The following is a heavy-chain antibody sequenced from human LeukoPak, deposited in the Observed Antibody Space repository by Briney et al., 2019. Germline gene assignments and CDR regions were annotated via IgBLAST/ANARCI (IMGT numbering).Heavy chain of an antibody. J-gene: IGHJ3*02. V-gene: IGHV3-21*01. CDR1: GFTFSSYS. CDR2: ISSSSSYI. Sequence: GGSLRLSCAASGFTFSSYSMNWVRQAPGKGLEWVSSISSSSSYIYYADSVKGRFTISRDNAKNSLYLQMNSLRAEDTAVYYCTRAGSGYDYDAFDIWGQGTMVTVSS. CDR3: TRAGSGYDYDAFDI. D-gene: IGHD5-12*01.